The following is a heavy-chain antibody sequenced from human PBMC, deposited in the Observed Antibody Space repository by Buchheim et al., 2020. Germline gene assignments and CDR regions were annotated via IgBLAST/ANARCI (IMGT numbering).Heavy chain of an antibody. D-gene: IGHD2-15*01. J-gene: IGHJ5*02. CDR3: ARDKRLQYCSGGSCYWFDP. CDR2: IYYSGST. CDR1: GGSISSSSYY. V-gene: IGHV4-39*07. Sequence: QLQLQESGPGLVKPSETLSLTCTVSGGSISSSSYYWGWIRQPPGKGLEWIGSIYYSGSTYYNPSLKSRVTISVDTSKNQFPLKLSSVTAADTAVYYCARDKRLQYCSGGSCYWFDPWGQGTL.